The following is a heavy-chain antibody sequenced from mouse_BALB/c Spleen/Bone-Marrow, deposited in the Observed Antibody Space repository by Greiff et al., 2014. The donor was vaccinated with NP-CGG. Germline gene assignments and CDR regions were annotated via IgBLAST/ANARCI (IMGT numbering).Heavy chain of an antibody. D-gene: IGHD1-1*01. CDR3: AAYYYGSSQFAY. CDR1: GFNIKDTY. J-gene: IGHJ3*01. V-gene: IGHV14-3*02. Sequence: EVKLVESGAELVKPGASVKLSCTASGFNIKDTYMHWVKQRPEQGLEWIGRIDPANGNTKYDPKFQGKATITADTSSNTAYLQLSSLTSEDTAVYYCAAYYYGSSQFAYWGLGTLVTVSA. CDR2: IDPANGNT.